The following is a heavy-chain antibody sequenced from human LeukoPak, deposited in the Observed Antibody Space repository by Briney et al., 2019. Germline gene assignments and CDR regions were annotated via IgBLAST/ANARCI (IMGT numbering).Heavy chain of an antibody. V-gene: IGHV4-39*01. CDR3: AASYGSGSYWDY. CDR2: IYYTESI. J-gene: IGHJ4*02. D-gene: IGHD3-10*01. CDR1: GDSVSSSSYY. Sequence: PSETLSLNCTVSGDSVSSSSYYWGWIRQPPGKGLEWIGSIYYTESIYYNPSLKSRVTISVDTSKNQLSLKLSSVTAADSAVYYCAASYGSGSYWDYWGQGTLVTVSS.